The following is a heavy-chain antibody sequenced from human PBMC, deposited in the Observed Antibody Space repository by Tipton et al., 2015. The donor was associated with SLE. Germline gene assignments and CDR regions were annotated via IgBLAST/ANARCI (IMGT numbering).Heavy chain of an antibody. CDR2: IKQDGSEK. J-gene: IGHJ4*02. CDR3: ARARNDYNIRSRVATPYFDY. V-gene: IGHV3-7*01. D-gene: IGHD1-1*01. CDR1: GFTFSSYW. Sequence: GSLRLSCAASGFTFSSYWMSWVRQAPGKGLEWVANIKQDGSEKYYVDSVKGRFTISRDNAKNSLYLQMNSLRAEDTAVYYCARARNDYNIRSRVATPYFDYWGQGTLVTVSS.